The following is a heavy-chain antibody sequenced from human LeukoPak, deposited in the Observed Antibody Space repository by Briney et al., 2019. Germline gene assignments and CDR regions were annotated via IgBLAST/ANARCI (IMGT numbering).Heavy chain of an antibody. CDR1: GLTFSSSW. V-gene: IGHV3-7*01. CDR3: ARDLAYSRLDY. Sequence: GGSLRLSCAVSGLTFSSSWMDWVRQAPGKGLEWVASINPDGNKKYSADSVRGRFTISRDNAENSLYLQMNSLRVEDTAFYYCARDLAYSRLDYWGQGMLVTVSS. D-gene: IGHD5-18*01. J-gene: IGHJ4*02. CDR2: INPDGNKK.